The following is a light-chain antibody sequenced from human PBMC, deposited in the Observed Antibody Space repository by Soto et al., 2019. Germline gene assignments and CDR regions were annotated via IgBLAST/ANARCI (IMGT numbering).Light chain of an antibody. Sequence: EIVMTQSPATLCVSPGGRATLSCRASQSVSSDLAWYHQKPGQAARLLIYGASTRATGITARFSGSGSGTEFTITINSLQSEDFAVYYCQQYNNWPRTVGPGTQVEI. J-gene: IGKJ1*01. CDR3: QQYNNWPRT. V-gene: IGKV3-15*01. CDR2: GAS. CDR1: QSVSSD.